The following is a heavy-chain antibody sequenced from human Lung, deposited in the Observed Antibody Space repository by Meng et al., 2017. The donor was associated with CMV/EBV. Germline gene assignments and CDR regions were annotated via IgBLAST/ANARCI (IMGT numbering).Heavy chain of an antibody. J-gene: IGHJ4*02. CDR1: GFSLSRDFVG. CDR2: IYWDDLK. D-gene: IGHD1-26*01. Sequence: QITLKESGPTGMKPTQTLTLTCTFSGFSLSRDFVGVGWIRQPPGKALEWLSIIYWDDLKRYSPSLKDRLTITKDTSGNQVVLTMTNIDPADTATYYCLQCLPGGYCGYWGQVSLVTVSS. CDR3: LQCLPGGYCGY. V-gene: IGHV2-5*02.